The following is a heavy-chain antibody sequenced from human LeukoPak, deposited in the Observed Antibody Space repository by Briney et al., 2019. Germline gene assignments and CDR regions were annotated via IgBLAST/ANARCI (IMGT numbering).Heavy chain of an antibody. Sequence: GRSLRLSCAASGFTFDDYAMHWVRQAPGKGLEWVSGISWNSGSIGYADSVKGRFTISRDNAKNSLYLQMNSLRAEDTTLYYCAKDKGIAVAGSLFDYWGQGTLVTVSS. CDR1: GFTFDDYA. J-gene: IGHJ4*02. CDR2: ISWNSGSI. CDR3: AKDKGIAVAGSLFDY. D-gene: IGHD6-19*01. V-gene: IGHV3-9*01.